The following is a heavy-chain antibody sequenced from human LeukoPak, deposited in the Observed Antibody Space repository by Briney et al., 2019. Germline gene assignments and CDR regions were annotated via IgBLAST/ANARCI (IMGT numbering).Heavy chain of an antibody. CDR3: ARGAPVVVPAAMFELDY. Sequence: SVKVSCKASGGTFSSYAISWVRQAPGQGLEWMGGIIPIFGTANYAQKFQGRVTITTDESTSTAYMELSSLRSEDTAVYYCARGAPVVVPAAMFELDYWGQGTLVTVSS. CDR1: GGTFSSYA. J-gene: IGHJ4*02. V-gene: IGHV1-69*05. D-gene: IGHD2-2*01. CDR2: IIPIFGTA.